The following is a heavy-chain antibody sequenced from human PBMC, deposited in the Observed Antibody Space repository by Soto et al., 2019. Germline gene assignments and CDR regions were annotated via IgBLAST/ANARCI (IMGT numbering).Heavy chain of an antibody. CDR2: ISSTTNYI. CDR1: GFTFTRYS. Sequence: EVQLVESGGGLVKPGGSLRLSCAASGFTFTRYSMNWVRQAPGKGLEWVSSISSTTNYIYYGDSMKCRFTISRDNAKNSLNLEMTSLRAEDTAVYYCARESEDLTSNFDYWGQGTLVSVSS. J-gene: IGHJ4*02. CDR3: ARESEDLTSNFDY. V-gene: IGHV3-21*06.